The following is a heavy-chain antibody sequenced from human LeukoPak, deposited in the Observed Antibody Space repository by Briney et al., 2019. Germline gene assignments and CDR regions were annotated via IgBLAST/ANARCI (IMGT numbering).Heavy chain of an antibody. CDR1: GYSFTRYH. J-gene: IGHJ6*02. Sequence: GASVKVSCKASGYSFTRYHMHWVRQAPGRGLEWMGIINPSGGRTTYAQNFQGRVTMTTDTSTSTLYMELSSLRSEDTAVYYCARVAYYGLDVWGQGTTVTVSS. V-gene: IGHV1-46*01. CDR3: ARVAYYGLDV. CDR2: INPSGGRT.